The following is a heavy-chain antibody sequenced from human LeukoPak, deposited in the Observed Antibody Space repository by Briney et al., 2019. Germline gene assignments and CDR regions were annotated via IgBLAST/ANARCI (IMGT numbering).Heavy chain of an antibody. CDR2: ISNRGST. CDR3: ARGLSHSKDI. Sequence: SGTLSLTCAVSGGSLSSSMWWSWARPPPGKGLEWIGEISNRGSTNYNPSLKSRVTISIDESKDQFSLTLNSVTAADTAVYYCARGLSHSKDIWGQGTMVTVSS. V-gene: IGHV4-4*02. CDR1: GGSLSSSMW. J-gene: IGHJ3*02.